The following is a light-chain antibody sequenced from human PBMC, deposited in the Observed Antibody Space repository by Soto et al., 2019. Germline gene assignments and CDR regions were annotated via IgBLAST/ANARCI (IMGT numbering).Light chain of an antibody. CDR2: DAF. CDR3: QQYDSYWT. CDR1: QGISSA. J-gene: IGKJ1*01. V-gene: IGKV1-13*02. Sequence: AIRLTQSPSSLSASVGDRVTITWRASQGISSALAWYQQKPGKAPKLLIYDAFSLESGVPPRFSGSGSGTDFTLTISGLQPDDFATYYCQQYDSYWTFGQGTKVDIK.